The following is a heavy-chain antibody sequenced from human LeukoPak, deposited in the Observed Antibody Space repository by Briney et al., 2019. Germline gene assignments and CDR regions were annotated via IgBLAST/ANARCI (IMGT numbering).Heavy chain of an antibody. CDR1: GYTFTSYD. CDR2: MNPNSGNT. V-gene: IGHV1-8*01. CDR3: AKKGGFTYGDPFDF. Sequence: GASVKVSCKASGYTFTSYDINWVRQATGQGLEWMGWMNPNSGNTGYAQKFQGRVTMTRNTSISTAYMELSSLRAEDTAVYHCAKKGGFTYGDPFDFWGQGTLVTVSS. D-gene: IGHD5-18*01. J-gene: IGHJ4*02.